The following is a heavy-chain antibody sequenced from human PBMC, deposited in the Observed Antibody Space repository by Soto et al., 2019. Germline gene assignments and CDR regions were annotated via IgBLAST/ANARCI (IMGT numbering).Heavy chain of an antibody. J-gene: IGHJ3*02. D-gene: IGHD2-15*01. CDR2: IYYGGTT. V-gene: IGHV4-4*02. CDR3: AAERLHCSGGNCSGAFEK. CDR1: TDSCSRAFW. Sequence: QGQLQESGPGLVKPSGTLSLTCGVSTDSCSRAFWLSWVRQPPGMGLEWIGEIYYGGTTNYNPSLKSRVTISEDKSKTQFSLKLSSVTAADTAVYYCAAERLHCSGGNCSGAFEKWGPGTMVTVSS.